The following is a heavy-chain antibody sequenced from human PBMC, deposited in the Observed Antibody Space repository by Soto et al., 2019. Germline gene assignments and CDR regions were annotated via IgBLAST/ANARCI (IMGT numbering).Heavy chain of an antibody. D-gene: IGHD5-12*01. Sequence: ASVKVSCKASGYPFTDSSMHWVRQAPGQGPGWMGWINLNSGGTFYAQKFQGRVTMTWDTSITTAYMDLTRLKSDDTAVYYCARDLGGYDLYGPDTWGQGTLVTVSS. J-gene: IGHJ5*02. CDR2: INLNSGGT. CDR3: ARDLGGYDLYGPDT. CDR1: GYPFTDSS. V-gene: IGHV1-2*02.